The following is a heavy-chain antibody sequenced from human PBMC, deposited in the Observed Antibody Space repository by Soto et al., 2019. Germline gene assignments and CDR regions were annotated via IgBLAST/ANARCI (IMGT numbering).Heavy chain of an antibody. Sequence: QVQLQESGPGLVRPSQTLSLTCTVSGGSISSGDYYWKWIRQHPGKGLAWVGDIYYSESNYYNPSLKCRATISVDTSRSQFSLKLSSMPAADAAVYYCASARLRSFCVAYGMYVWGKGNTVCFSS. V-gene: IGHV4-31*03. CDR2: IYYSESN. CDR1: GGSISSGDYY. D-gene: IGHD2-21*01. CDR3: ASARLRSFCVAYGMYV. J-gene: IGHJ6*04.